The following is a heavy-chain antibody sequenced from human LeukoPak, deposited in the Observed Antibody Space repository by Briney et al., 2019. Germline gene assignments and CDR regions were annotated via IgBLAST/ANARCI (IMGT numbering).Heavy chain of an antibody. D-gene: IGHD3-10*01. Sequence: ASVKVFCKASGYTFTSYAMNWVRQAPGQGLEWMGWINTNTGNPTYAQGFTGRFVFSLDTSVSTAYLQISSLKAEDTAVYYCARDHRLWFGELPFDYWGQGTLVTVSS. V-gene: IGHV7-4-1*02. CDR1: GYTFTSYA. J-gene: IGHJ4*02. CDR3: ARDHRLWFGELPFDY. CDR2: INTNTGNP.